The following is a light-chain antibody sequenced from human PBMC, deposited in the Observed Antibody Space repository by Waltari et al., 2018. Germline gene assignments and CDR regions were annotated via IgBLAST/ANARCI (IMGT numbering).Light chain of an antibody. Sequence: DIVMTQSPDSLAVSLGERATLNCKSSQSVLYSSDNKNYLAWYQQKPGQPPKLLIYWASNRESGVPDRFSGSGSGTDFTLTISSLQAADVAVYYCHQYYDTPRTFGQGTKMEIK. V-gene: IGKV4-1*01. CDR2: WAS. CDR1: QSVLYSSDNKNY. J-gene: IGKJ1*01. CDR3: HQYYDTPRT.